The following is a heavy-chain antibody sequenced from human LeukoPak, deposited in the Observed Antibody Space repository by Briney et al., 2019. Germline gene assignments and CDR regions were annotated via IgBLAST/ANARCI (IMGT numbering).Heavy chain of an antibody. D-gene: IGHD5-24*01. CDR2: IYYSRST. Sequence: SETLSLTCTVSGGSISSFYWSWIRQPPGKGLEWIGSIYYSRSTNHNPSLKSRLTISLDTSKNQFSLKLTSVTAADTAVYYCARGLPHRDGYNYSDYWGQGTLATVSS. CDR1: GGSISSFY. CDR3: ARGLPHRDGYNYSDY. J-gene: IGHJ4*02. V-gene: IGHV4-59*01.